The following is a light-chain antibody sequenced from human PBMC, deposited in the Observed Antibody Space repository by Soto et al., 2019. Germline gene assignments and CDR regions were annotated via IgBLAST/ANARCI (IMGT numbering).Light chain of an antibody. CDR3: QQYVRSSRT. CDR2: GAS. V-gene: IGKV3-20*01. CDR1: QSIRKN. J-gene: IGKJ1*01. Sequence: EIVLTPSPCTLSSSTVERATXSCRGSQSIRKNLGWYQRKPGQAPRVLIYGASGRASGVPDRFSGSGSGTDFTLTISRLEPEDFAVYYCQQYVRSSRTFGQGTKV.